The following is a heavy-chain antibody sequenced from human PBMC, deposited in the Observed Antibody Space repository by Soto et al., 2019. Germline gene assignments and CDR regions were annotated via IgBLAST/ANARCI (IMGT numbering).Heavy chain of an antibody. Sequence: QVQLQESGPGLVKPSETLSLTCTVSGGSISSYYWSWIRQPPGKGLEWIGYIYYSGSTNYNPSLKSRVTISVDTSKNQFSLKLSSVTAADTAVYYCARDSVAGIDYWGQGTLVTVSS. D-gene: IGHD6-19*01. CDR3: ARDSVAGIDY. CDR1: GGSISSYY. CDR2: IYYSGST. V-gene: IGHV4-59*01. J-gene: IGHJ4*02.